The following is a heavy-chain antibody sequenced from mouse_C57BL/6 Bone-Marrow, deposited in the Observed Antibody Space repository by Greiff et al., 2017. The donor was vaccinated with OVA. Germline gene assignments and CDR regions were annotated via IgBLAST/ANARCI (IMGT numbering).Heavy chain of an antibody. CDR2: IHPTSGST. CDR1: GYPFTSYW. J-gene: IGHJ3*01. CDR3: ARDGYYSWFAY. D-gene: IGHD2-3*01. Sequence: VQLQQPGAELVTPGASVKLSCTASGYPFTSYWMHWVKQRPGQGLEWIGMIHPTSGSTNYNEQFKSKATLTVNKSSSTAYMQRSSRTSEDAAVYDSARDGYYSWFAYWGQGTLVTVSA. V-gene: IGHV1-64*01.